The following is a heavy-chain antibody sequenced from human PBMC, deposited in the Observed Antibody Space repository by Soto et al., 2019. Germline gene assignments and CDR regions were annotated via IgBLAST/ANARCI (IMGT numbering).Heavy chain of an antibody. J-gene: IGHJ3*02. D-gene: IGHD6-13*01. V-gene: IGHV3-15*07. CDR2: IKSKTDGGTT. CDR1: GFTFSNAW. CDR3: TTGPTSSEAFAI. Sequence: GGSLRLSCSASGFTFSNAWMNWVRQAPGKGLEWVGRIKSKTDGGTTDYAAPVKGRFTISRDDSKNTLYLQMNSLKTEDTAVHYCTTGPTSSEAFAIWGQGTMVTVSS.